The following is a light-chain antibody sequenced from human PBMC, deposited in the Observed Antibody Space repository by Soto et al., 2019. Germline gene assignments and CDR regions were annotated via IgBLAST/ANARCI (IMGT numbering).Light chain of an antibody. J-gene: IGKJ1*01. V-gene: IGKV1-8*01. CDR1: RPISTY. CDR3: KQYYTYPLA. Sequence: AIRMTQSPSSISAFTGDRVTITCRTSRPISTYLAWYQQKPGKTPTLLMYAASTLQSGVPLRFSGIGSGTDFTLTISCLQSEDFATYYCKQYYTYPLAFGQGTNIEIK. CDR2: AAS.